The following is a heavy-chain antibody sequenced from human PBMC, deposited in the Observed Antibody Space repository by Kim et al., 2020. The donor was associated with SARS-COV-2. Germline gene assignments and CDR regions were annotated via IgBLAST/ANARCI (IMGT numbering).Heavy chain of an antibody. CDR2: ST. V-gene: IGHV4-59*08. CDR3: ARLGAGSIDY. Sequence: STTYTPSLKSRVTVPVDTSKSQFSLKLSSVTAADTAVYYCARLGAGSIDYWGQGTLVTVSS. D-gene: IGHD6-13*01. J-gene: IGHJ4*02.